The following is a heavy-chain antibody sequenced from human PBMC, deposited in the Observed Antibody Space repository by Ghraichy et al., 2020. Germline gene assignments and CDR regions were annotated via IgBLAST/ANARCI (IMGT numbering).Heavy chain of an antibody. CDR2: IYYSGST. CDR3: ARRSGRLTVTTPLDY. Sequence: SETLSLTCSVSGGSVSSVGDYWSWIRQPPGKGLEWIGNIYYSGSTNYNPSLRSRVNISVDTSKNQFSLKLTSVSAADMGVYYCARRSGRLTVTTPLDYWGQGTLVTVSS. CDR1: GGSVSSVGDY. J-gene: IGHJ4*02. D-gene: IGHD4-17*01. V-gene: IGHV4-61*08.